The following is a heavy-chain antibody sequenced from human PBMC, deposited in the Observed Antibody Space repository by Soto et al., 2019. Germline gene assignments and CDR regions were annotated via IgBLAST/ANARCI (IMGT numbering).Heavy chain of an antibody. D-gene: IGHD3-3*01. Sequence: EVQLVESGGDLVQPGGSLRLSCAASGFTFNRHWIHWVRQAPGKGLVWVSRINTDGSNTTYADSVKGRFAISRDNAKNTLYLQMNSLRAEDTAVYYCARSGYDFWSGYFHYYFDSWGQGTLVTVSS. CDR1: GFTFNRHW. CDR3: ARSGYDFWSGYFHYYFDS. CDR2: INTDGSNT. V-gene: IGHV3-74*01. J-gene: IGHJ4*02.